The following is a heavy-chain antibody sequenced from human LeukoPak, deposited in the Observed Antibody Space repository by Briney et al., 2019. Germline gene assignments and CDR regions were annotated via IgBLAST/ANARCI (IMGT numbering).Heavy chain of an antibody. CDR1: GGTFSSYA. CDR3: ARGRGGELRDAFDI. J-gene: IGHJ3*02. V-gene: IGHV1-69*13. D-gene: IGHD1-7*01. CDR2: IIPIFGTA. Sequence: SVKVSCKASGGTFSSYAISWVGQAPGQGLEWMGGIIPIFGTANYAQKFQGRVTITADESTNTAYMELSSLRSEDTAVYYCARGRGGELRDAFDIWGQGTMVTVSS.